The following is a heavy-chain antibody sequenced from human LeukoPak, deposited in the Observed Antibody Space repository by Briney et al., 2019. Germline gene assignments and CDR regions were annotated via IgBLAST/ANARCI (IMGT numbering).Heavy chain of an antibody. CDR2: ISSSSSYI. CDR3: ARDAVRGNWFDP. V-gene: IGHV3-21*01. Sequence: PGGSLRLSCAASGFTLSSYSMNWVCQAPGKGLEWVSSISSSSSYIYYADSVKGRFTISRDNAKNSLYLQMNSLRAEDTAVYYCARDAVRGNWFDPWGQGTLVTVSS. J-gene: IGHJ5*02. D-gene: IGHD3-10*02. CDR1: GFTLSSYS.